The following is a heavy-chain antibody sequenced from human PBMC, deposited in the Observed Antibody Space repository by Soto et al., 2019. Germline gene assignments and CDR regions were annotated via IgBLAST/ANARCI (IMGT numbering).Heavy chain of an antibody. V-gene: IGHV3-11*04. CDR2: ISSSGSTI. D-gene: IGHD3-22*01. Sequence: PGGSLRLSCAASGFTFSDYYMSWIRQAPGKGLEWVSYISSSGSTIYYADSVKGRFTISRDNSKNTLYLQMNSLRAEDTAVYYCARGPYYYDSSGTPPGMDVWGQGTTVTVSS. CDR1: GFTFSDYY. J-gene: IGHJ6*02. CDR3: ARGPYYYDSSGTPPGMDV.